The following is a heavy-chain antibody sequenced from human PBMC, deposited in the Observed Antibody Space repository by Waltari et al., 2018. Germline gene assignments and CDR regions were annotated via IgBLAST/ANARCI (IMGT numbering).Heavy chain of an antibody. CDR1: GFTFSSYG. CDR2: IWYEGSNK. J-gene: IGHJ4*02. CDR3: AKGATVTYADY. V-gene: IGHV3-30*18. Sequence: QVQLVESGGGVVQPGRSLRLSCAASGFTFSSYGMHWVRQAPGKGREWGAVIWYEGSNKYYADSVKGRFTISRDNSKNTLYLQMNSLRAEDTAMYYCAKGATVTYADYWGQGTLVTVSS. D-gene: IGHD4-17*01.